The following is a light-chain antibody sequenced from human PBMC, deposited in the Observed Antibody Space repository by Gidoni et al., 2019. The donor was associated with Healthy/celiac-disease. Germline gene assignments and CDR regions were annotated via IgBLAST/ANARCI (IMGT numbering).Light chain of an antibody. Sequence: QPALPQPRSVSGSPGPSVTISCTGTSSDVGGYNYVSWYQQHPGKAPNLMIYDVSKRPSGVPDRFSGSKSGNTASLTISGLQAEDEADYYCCSYAGSYTYGFGTGTKVTVL. CDR1: SSDVGGYNY. CDR2: DVS. CDR3: CSYAGSYTYG. V-gene: IGLV2-11*01. J-gene: IGLJ1*01.